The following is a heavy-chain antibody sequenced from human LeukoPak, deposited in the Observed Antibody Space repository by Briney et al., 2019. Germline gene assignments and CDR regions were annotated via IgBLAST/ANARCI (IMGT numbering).Heavy chain of an antibody. CDR1: GFTFSTYS. Sequence: GGSLRLSCAASGFTFSTYSMNWVRQAPGKGLEWVSYISTRSSTIYYVDSAKGRFTISRDNAKNSLYLQMNSLRAEDTAVYYCARDLDTYYGMDVWGQGTTVTVPS. CDR3: ARDLDTYYGMDV. D-gene: IGHD5-18*01. J-gene: IGHJ6*02. V-gene: IGHV3-48*01. CDR2: ISTRSSTI.